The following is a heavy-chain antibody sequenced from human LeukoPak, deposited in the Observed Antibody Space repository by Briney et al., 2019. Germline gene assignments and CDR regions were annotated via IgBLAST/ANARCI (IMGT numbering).Heavy chain of an antibody. V-gene: IGHV4-39*01. J-gene: IGHJ4*02. CDR3: ARHEASGSYFLDY. D-gene: IGHD1-26*01. CDR2: IYYSGST. CDR1: GGSISSSSYY. Sequence: PSETLSLTCTVSGGSISSSSYYWGWIRQPPGKGLGWMGSIYYSGSTYYNPSLRGRVTISVDTPTNQFSPKLSSVTAADTAVYYCARHEASGSYFLDYWGQGTLVTVSS.